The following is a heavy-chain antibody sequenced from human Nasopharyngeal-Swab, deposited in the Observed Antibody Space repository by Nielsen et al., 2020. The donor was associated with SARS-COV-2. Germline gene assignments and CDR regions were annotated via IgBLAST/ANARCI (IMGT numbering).Heavy chain of an antibody. V-gene: IGHV4-31*03. J-gene: IGHJ4*02. Sequence: LRLSCTVSPDSIKSGARYWAWIRQPIGGGLEWVGYVTYGGTTYYNPSLARRVTISVDTSENQFSLHVNSVTAADTAVYYCAGDRNGYNYLDYWGRGALVTVSS. CDR1: PDSIKSGARY. CDR2: VTYGGTT. CDR3: AGDRNGYNYLDY. D-gene: IGHD5-24*01.